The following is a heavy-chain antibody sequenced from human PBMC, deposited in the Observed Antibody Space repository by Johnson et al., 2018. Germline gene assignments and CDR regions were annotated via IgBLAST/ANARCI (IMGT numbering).Heavy chain of an antibody. CDR1: GYTFTSYD. CDR3: ARNYDYVWGSYPPYAFDI. V-gene: IGHV1-8*01. J-gene: IGHJ3*02. D-gene: IGHD3-16*02. Sequence: QVQLVQSGAEVKKPGASVKVSCKASGYTFTSYDINWVRQATGQGLEWMGWLNPNSGNTGYAQKFQGRVTMPRNTSISTAYMALSSLRSEDTAVYYCARNYDYVWGSYPPYAFDIWGQGTMVTVSS. CDR2: LNPNSGNT.